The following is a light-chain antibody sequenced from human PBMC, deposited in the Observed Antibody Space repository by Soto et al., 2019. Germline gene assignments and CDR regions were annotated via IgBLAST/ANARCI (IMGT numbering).Light chain of an antibody. CDR2: EVS. Sequence: QSALTQPASVSGSPGQSITISCTGTSSDVGGYTYVSWYQQHPGRAPKLMIYEVSNRPSGVSNRFSGSKSGNTASLTISGLQAEDEADYYCSSYTSSRAYVFGIGTKLTV. CDR3: SSYTSSRAYV. J-gene: IGLJ1*01. V-gene: IGLV2-14*01. CDR1: SSDVGGYTY.